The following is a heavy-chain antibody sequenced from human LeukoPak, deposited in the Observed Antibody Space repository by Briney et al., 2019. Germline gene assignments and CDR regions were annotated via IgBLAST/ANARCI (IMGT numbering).Heavy chain of an antibody. V-gene: IGHV4-38-2*02. CDR1: GYSISSGDY. Sequence: SETLSLTCTVSGYSISSGDYWGWIRQPPGKGLEGIGIIYHSGSTYYNPSLKSRVTISVDTAKNQFSLKLSSVTAADTAVYYCARDHLDYSDSSGYYSYWGHGTLVTVSS. D-gene: IGHD3-22*01. J-gene: IGHJ4*01. CDR3: ARDHLDYSDSSGYYSY. CDR2: IYHSGST.